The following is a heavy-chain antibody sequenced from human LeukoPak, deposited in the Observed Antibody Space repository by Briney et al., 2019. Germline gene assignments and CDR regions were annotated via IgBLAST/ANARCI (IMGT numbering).Heavy chain of an antibody. CDR3: ARDLPYYYDSSVSDY. CDR1: GYSISSGYY. J-gene: IGHJ4*02. D-gene: IGHD3-22*01. V-gene: IGHV4-38-2*02. CDR2: IYHSGST. Sequence: PSETLSLTCTVSGYSISSGYYWGWIRQPPGKGLVWIGSIYHSGSTYYNPSLKSRVTISVDTSKNQFSLKLSSVTAADTAVYYCARDLPYYYDSSVSDYWGQGTLVTVSS.